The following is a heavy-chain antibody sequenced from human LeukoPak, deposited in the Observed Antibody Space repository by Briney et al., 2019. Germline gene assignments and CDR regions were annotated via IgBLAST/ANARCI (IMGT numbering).Heavy chain of an antibody. CDR2: INQDGGEK. D-gene: IGHD3-9*01. V-gene: IGHV3-7*04. CDR3: ARVGAAWFSNY. CDR1: GFSFTSYY. J-gene: IGHJ4*02. Sequence: WGSVCLTCAASGFSFTSYYLTWFGRAPGKGLEWVANINQDGGEKYYVDSVRGRFTISRDNAKNSLYLQMNSLRAEDTAVYYCARVGAAWFSNYWGQGTLVTVSS.